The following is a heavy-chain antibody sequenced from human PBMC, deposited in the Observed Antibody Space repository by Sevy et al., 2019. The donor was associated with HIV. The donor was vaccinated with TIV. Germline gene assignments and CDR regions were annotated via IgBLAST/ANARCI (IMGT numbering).Heavy chain of an antibody. J-gene: IGHJ3*02. D-gene: IGHD2-8*01. Sequence: GESLKISCKGSGYDFTTRWIGWARQIPGKGLEWMGIIYPGDSDTRNSPSFQGQVTISADKSISTAYLQWSSLKTSDTAMYYCARRGHTGVEDGFDIWGQRTMVTVSS. V-gene: IGHV5-51*01. CDR2: IYPGDSDT. CDR1: GYDFTTRW. CDR3: ARRGHTGVEDGFDI.